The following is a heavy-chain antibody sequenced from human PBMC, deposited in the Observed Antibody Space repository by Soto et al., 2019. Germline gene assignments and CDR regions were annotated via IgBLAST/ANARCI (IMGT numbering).Heavy chain of an antibody. CDR2: ISYGGST. Sequence: SETLSLTCTVSAGSITTSYWSWIRQPLGKALEWIGYISYGGSTNYNPSLKSRLTISIDTSKSQISLKLTSMTTADTAVYYCASSGIVGREVNTWFDPWGQGTLVTVSS. V-gene: IGHV4-59*01. CDR3: ASSGIVGREVNTWFDP. CDR1: AGSITTSY. J-gene: IGHJ5*02. D-gene: IGHD3-22*01.